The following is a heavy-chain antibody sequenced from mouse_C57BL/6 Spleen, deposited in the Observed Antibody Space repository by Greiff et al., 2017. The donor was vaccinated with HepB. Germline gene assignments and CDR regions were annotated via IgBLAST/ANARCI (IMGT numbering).Heavy chain of an antibody. CDR1: GFTFSDYG. CDR2: ISSGSSTI. J-gene: IGHJ4*01. CDR3: ARKRGTYDYDEDAMDY. D-gene: IGHD2-4*01. V-gene: IGHV5-17*01. Sequence: EVKLMESGGGLVKPGGSLKLSCAASGFTFSDYGMHWVRQAPEKGLEWVAYISSGSSTIYYADTVKGRFTISRDNAKNTLFLQMTSLRSEDTAMYYCARKRGTYDYDEDAMDYWGQGTSVTVSS.